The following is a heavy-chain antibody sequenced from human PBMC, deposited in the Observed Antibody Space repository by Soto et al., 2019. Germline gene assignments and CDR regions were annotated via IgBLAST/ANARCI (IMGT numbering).Heavy chain of an antibody. CDR3: TKGGDFDS. Sequence: QVQLVESGGGVVQPGKSMKLSCAASGFTFSSYGIQWVRQAPGKGLEWVAIITSDARHKYYADSVKGRFTISRDNSQNTLYLQMNDLTVEDTAVYYCTKGGDFDSWGQGTLVTVSS. V-gene: IGHV3-30*18. CDR1: GFTFSSYG. J-gene: IGHJ4*02. CDR2: ITSDARHK. D-gene: IGHD3-16*01.